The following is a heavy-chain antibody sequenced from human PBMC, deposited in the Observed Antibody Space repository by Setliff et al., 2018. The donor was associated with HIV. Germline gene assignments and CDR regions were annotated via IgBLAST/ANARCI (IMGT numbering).Heavy chain of an antibody. J-gene: IGHJ4*02. CDR3: AREIAAPQGFDY. Sequence: SGPTLVNPTQTLTLTCTFSGFSLSTSGMRVSWIRQPPGKALEWLARIDRDADKFYTTSLKTRLTISKDTSKNQVVLTMTNMDPVDTATYYCAREIAAPQGFDYWGQGTLVTVSS. CDR1: GFSLSTSGMR. CDR2: IDRDADK. V-gene: IGHV2-70*04. D-gene: IGHD6-25*01.